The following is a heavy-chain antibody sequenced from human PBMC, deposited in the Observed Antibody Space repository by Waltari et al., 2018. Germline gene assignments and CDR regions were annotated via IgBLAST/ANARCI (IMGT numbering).Heavy chain of an antibody. D-gene: IGHD4-4*01. V-gene: IGHV3-7*01. CDR3: ARTTISPSYYYYYYYMDV. Sequence: EVQLVESGGGLVQPGGSLRLSCAASGFTFSSYWMSWVRQAPGKGLEWVANIKQDGSEKYYVDSVKGRFTSSRDNAKNSLYLQMNSLRAEDTAVYYCARTTISPSYYYYYYYMDVWGKGTTVTISS. CDR2: IKQDGSEK. J-gene: IGHJ6*03. CDR1: GFTFSSYW.